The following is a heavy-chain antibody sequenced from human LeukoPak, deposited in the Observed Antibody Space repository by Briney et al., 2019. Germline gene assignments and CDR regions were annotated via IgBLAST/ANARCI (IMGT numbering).Heavy chain of an antibody. D-gene: IGHD3-3*01. CDR1: GGSISSYY. CDR2: IYYSGST. V-gene: IGHV4-59*01. Sequence: SETLSLTCTASGGSISSYYWSWIRQPPGKGLEWIGYIYYSGSTNYNPSLKSRVTISVDTSKNQFSLKLSSVTAADTAVYYCARSDFWSGYFHWFDPWGQGTLVTVSS. J-gene: IGHJ5*02. CDR3: ARSDFWSGYFHWFDP.